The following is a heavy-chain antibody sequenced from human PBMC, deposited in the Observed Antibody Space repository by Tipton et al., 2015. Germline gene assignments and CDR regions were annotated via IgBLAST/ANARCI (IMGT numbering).Heavy chain of an antibody. CDR2: YDGST. D-gene: IGHD2-8*01. CDR1: AGSISSGIYY. CDR3: ARTDALGHFDY. Sequence: TLSLTCTVSAGSISSGIYYWGWIRQPPGKGLEWIGFYDGSTNYNPSLKSRLTISVDTSKNQFSLRLSSVTAADTAVYFCARTDALGHFDYWGLGTLVTVSS. J-gene: IGHJ4*02. V-gene: IGHV4-61*01.